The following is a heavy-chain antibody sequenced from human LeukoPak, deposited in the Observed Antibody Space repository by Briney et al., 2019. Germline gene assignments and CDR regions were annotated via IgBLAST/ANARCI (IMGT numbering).Heavy chain of an antibody. J-gene: IGHJ5*02. V-gene: IGHV3-48*03. CDR2: ISSSGSTI. CDR1: GFTFSSYE. CDR3: ATTIAAAGTLRGVNPELINP. Sequence: GGSLRLSCAASGFTFSSYEMNWVRQAPGKGLEWVSYISSSGSTIYYADSVKGRFTFSRDNARKSLYLQMNSLRAEDTAVYYCATTIAAAGTLRGVNPELINPWGQGTLVTVSS. D-gene: IGHD6-13*01.